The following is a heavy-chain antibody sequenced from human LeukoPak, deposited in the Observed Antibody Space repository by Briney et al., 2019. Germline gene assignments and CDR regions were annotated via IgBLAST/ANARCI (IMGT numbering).Heavy chain of an antibody. CDR3: ARIMGRGYCSSTSCRGDWFDP. V-gene: IGHV4-4*02. J-gene: IGHJ5*02. CDR1: GGSISSSNW. D-gene: IGHD2-2*01. CDR2: IYHSGST. Sequence: SGTLSLTCAVSGGSISSSNWWSWVRQPPGKGLEWIGEIYHSGSTNYDPSLKSRVTISVDKSKNQFSLKLSSVTAADTAVYYCARIMGRGYCSSTSCRGDWFDPWGQGTLVTVSS.